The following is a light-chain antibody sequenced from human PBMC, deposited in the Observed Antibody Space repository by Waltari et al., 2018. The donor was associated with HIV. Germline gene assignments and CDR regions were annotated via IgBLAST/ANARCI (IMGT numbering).Light chain of an antibody. CDR1: VTDIDIYNF. CDR3: SSYTPSHSLV. V-gene: IGLV2-14*01. Sequence: HSALTQPASVSGSPGQSITISCSGTVTDIDIYNFVSWYRQYPGLAPQLVLYGVSSRPGGGSLRCAGSKSGDTASLTISGLEAEDEADYYCSSYTPSHSLVCGGGTKLTVL. J-gene: IGLJ3*02. CDR2: GVS.